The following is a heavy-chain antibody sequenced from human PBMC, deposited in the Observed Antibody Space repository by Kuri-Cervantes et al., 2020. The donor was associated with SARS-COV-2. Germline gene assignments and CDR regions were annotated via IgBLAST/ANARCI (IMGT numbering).Heavy chain of an antibody. CDR1: GFTFSIYA. CDR3: AKHRFKGVVVVYFDY. Sequence: GESLKISCAASGFTFSIYAMHWVRQAPGKGLEWVSAISGSGGSTYYADSVKGRFTISRDNSKNTLYLQMNSLRAEDTAVYYCAKHRFKGVVVVYFDYWGQGTLVTVSS. V-gene: IGHV3-23*01. J-gene: IGHJ4*02. CDR2: ISGSGGST. D-gene: IGHD3-22*01.